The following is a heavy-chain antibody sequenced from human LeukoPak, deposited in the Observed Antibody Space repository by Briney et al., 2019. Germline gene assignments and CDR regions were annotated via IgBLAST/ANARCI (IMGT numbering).Heavy chain of an antibody. CDR2: ISGSGGST. V-gene: IGHV3-23*01. J-gene: IGHJ6*02. Sequence: PGGSLRLSCAASGFTFSSYAMSWVRQAPGKGLEWVSAISGSGGSTYYADSVKGRFTISRDNSKNTLYLQMNSLRAEDTAVYYCAIDHLIVVVPAAPDVWGQGTTVTVSS. CDR1: GFTFSSYA. D-gene: IGHD2-2*01. CDR3: AIDHLIVVVPAAPDV.